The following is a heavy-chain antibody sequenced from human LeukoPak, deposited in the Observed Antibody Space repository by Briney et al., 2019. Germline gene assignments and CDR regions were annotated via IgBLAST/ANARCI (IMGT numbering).Heavy chain of an antibody. Sequence: SETLSLTCTVSGLSISSGGYYWRWIRQHPGKGLEWIGYIYYSGSTYYNPSLKSRVTISVDTSKNQFSLMLSSVTAADTAVYYCARDMALVLTNWFDPWGQGTLVTVSS. V-gene: IGHV4-31*03. CDR2: IYYSGST. CDR1: GLSISSGGYY. D-gene: IGHD6-13*01. J-gene: IGHJ5*02. CDR3: ARDMALVLTNWFDP.